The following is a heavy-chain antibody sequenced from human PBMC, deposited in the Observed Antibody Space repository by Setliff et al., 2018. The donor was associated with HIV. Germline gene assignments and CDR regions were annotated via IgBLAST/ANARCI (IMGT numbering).Heavy chain of an antibody. CDR2: IYHSGST. D-gene: IGHD2-15*01. CDR3: ATHDGYSHFDY. Sequence: ETLSLTCSVSGGSISSSANYWGWIRQSPGKGLEWLGSIYHSGSTYYNPSLKSRVTISVDTSKNQFSLRLRSVTAADTAAYFCATHDGYSHFDYWGQGALVTVSS. V-gene: IGHV4-39*01. CDR1: GGSISSSANY. J-gene: IGHJ4*02.